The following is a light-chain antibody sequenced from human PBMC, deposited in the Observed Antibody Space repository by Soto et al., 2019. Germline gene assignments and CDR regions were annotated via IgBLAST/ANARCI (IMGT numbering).Light chain of an antibody. CDR2: EVT. CDR3: ASYADSKYV. Sequence: QSALTQPPSASGSPGQSVTISCTGTSSDVGGYNYVSWYQQHPGKAPKLTIYEVTKRPSGVPDRFSGSKSGNTASLTVSGLQAEDEADYYCASYADSKYVLGTGTKLTVL. V-gene: IGLV2-8*01. J-gene: IGLJ1*01. CDR1: SSDVGGYNY.